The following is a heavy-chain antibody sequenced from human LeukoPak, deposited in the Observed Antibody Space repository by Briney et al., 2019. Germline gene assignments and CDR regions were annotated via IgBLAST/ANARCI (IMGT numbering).Heavy chain of an antibody. CDR3: ARERCGGDCYPYYYYGMDV. CDR1: GFTFSSYS. V-gene: IGHV3-21*01. Sequence: GGSLRLSCAASGFTFSSYSMNWVRQAPGKGLEWVSSISSSSSYIYYADSVKGRFTISRDNAKNSLYLQMNSLRAEDTAVYYCARERCGGDCYPYYYYGMDVWGQGTTVTVSS. CDR2: ISSSSSYI. D-gene: IGHD2-21*02. J-gene: IGHJ6*02.